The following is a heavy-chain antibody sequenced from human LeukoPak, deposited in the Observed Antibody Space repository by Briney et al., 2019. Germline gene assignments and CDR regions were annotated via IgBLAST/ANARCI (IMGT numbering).Heavy chain of an antibody. Sequence: KESGPTVVKPTQTLTLTCTFSGLSLSTFGVGVVWIRQPPGKALEWLGVTYWNGDKRYNPSLKSRLTITKDTSRNQEALTMTNMDPVDTATYYCGHRRESFDYHGVDVWGQGTTVTVSS. CDR1: GLSLSTFGVG. CDR3: GHRRESFDYHGVDV. CDR2: TYWNGDK. J-gene: IGHJ6*02. V-gene: IGHV2-5*01.